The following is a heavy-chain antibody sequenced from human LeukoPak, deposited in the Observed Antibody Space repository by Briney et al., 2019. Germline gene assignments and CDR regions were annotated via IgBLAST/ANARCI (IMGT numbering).Heavy chain of an antibody. D-gene: IGHD6-19*01. CDR3: ARDLRVIAVAGTIRAKHDAFDI. CDR2: IYTSGST. V-gene: IGHV4-4*07. Sequence: SETLSLTCTVSGGSISSYYWSWIRHPAGKGLEWIGRIYTSGSTNYNPSLKSRVTMSVDTSKNQLSLKLSSVTAADTAVYYCARDLRVIAVAGTIRAKHDAFDIWGQGTMVTVSS. CDR1: GGSISSYY. J-gene: IGHJ3*02.